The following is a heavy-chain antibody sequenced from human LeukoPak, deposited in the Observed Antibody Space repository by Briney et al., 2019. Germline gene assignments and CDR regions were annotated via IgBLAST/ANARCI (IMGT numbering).Heavy chain of an antibody. V-gene: IGHV1-69*05. CDR2: IIPIFGTA. Sequence: SVKVSCKASGGTFSSYAISWVRQAPGQGLEWMGGIIPIFGTANYAQKFQGRVTITTDESTSTAYMELSSLRSEDTAVYYCAIDIRFLEWLSPFDYRGQGTLVTVSS. J-gene: IGHJ4*02. CDR3: AIDIRFLEWLSPFDY. CDR1: GGTFSSYA. D-gene: IGHD3-3*01.